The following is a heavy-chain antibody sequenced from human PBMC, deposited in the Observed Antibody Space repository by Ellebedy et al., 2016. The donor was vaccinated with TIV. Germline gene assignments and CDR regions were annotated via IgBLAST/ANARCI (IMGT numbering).Heavy chain of an antibody. CDR1: GGTFSSYA. V-gene: IGHV1-69*13. J-gene: IGHJ4*02. Sequence: SVKVSCXASGGTFSSYAISWVRQAPGQGLEWMGGIIPIFGTANYAQKFQGRVTITADESTSTAYMELSSLRSEDTAVYYCARSGNYSSSWFPYIPQNYYFDYWGQGTLVTVSS. D-gene: IGHD6-13*01. CDR3: ARSGNYSSSWFPYIPQNYYFDY. CDR2: IIPIFGTA.